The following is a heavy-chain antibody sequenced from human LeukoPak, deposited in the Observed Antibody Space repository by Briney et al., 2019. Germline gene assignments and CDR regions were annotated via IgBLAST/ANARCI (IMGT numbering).Heavy chain of an antibody. D-gene: IGHD3-10*01. CDR3: AREPSDYYGSGSYYFDY. CDR1: GYTFTSYD. J-gene: IGHJ4*02. V-gene: IGHV1-8*01. CDR2: MNPNSGNT. Sequence: ASVKVSCKASGYTFTSYDINWVRQATGQGLEWMGWMNPNSGNTGYAQKFQGRVTMTRNTSISIAYMELSSLRSEDTAVYYCAREPSDYYGSGSYYFDYWGQGTLVTVSS.